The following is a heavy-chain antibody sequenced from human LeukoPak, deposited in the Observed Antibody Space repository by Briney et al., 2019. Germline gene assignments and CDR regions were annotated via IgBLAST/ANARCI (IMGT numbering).Heavy chain of an antibody. CDR2: IYSGGST. Sequence: PGGSLRLSCAASGFTVSSNYMSWVRQAPGKGLEWVSVIYSGGSTYYADSVKGRFTISRDNSKNTLYLQMNSLRAEDTAVYYCARGYYYDSSGYGYYYGMDVWGQGTTVTVSS. CDR3: ARGYYYDSSGYGYYYGMDV. J-gene: IGHJ6*02. V-gene: IGHV3-53*01. CDR1: GFTVSSNY. D-gene: IGHD3-22*01.